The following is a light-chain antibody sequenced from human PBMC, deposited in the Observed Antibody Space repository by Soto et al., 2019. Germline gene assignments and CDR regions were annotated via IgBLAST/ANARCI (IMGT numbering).Light chain of an antibody. CDR1: QNVGIY. V-gene: IGKV3-15*01. Sequence: TQSAPTLSLSPGERATLSCRASQNVGIYLAWYQQKPGQAPRLLIYGASTRATGVPARFSGSGSGTEFTLTISNLQSEDFAVYFCQQYHNWPPITFGQRTRLAI. CDR3: QQYHNWPPIT. CDR2: GAS. J-gene: IGKJ5*01.